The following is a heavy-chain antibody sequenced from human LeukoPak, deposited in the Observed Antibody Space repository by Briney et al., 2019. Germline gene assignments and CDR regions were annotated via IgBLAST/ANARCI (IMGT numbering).Heavy chain of an antibody. CDR1: GFTFKSYW. CDR3: ARYRMVSYYFDN. J-gene: IGHJ4*02. V-gene: IGHV3-74*01. Sequence: GGSLRLSCAASGFTFKSYWMYWVRQAPGKGLVWVSRINTDGSTTTYAGSVKGRFTISRDNANNMVYLQMNSLRAEDTAVYYCARYRMVSYYFDNWGQGSLVTVSS. D-gene: IGHD2-21*01. CDR2: INTDGSTT.